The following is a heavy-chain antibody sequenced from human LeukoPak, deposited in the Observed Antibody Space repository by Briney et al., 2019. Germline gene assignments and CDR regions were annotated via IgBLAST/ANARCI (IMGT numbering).Heavy chain of an antibody. CDR1: GFTFGSYS. CDR3: AKDSYGMDV. Sequence: PGGSLRLSCVASGFTFGSYSMNWVRQAPGKGLEWVAVISYDGTDKYYGDSVKGRFTISRDNSKNTLYLQMNSLRAEDTAVYFCAKDSYGMDVWGQGTTVTVSS. CDR2: ISYDGTDK. V-gene: IGHV3-30*18. J-gene: IGHJ6*02.